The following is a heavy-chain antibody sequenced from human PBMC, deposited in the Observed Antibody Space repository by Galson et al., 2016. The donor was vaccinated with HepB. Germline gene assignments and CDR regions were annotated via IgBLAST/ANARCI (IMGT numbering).Heavy chain of an antibody. CDR1: GYSFSNYW. V-gene: IGHV5-51*01. CDR2: IYPGVSET. Sequence: QSGAEVKRPGGSLKISCKGSGYSFSNYWIGWVRQMPGKGLEWMGIIYPGVSETRYSPSFQGQVTISVDKSISTAYLQWSSLKASDTAMYYCASEFDYWGQGTLLAVSS. J-gene: IGHJ4*02. CDR3: ASEFDY.